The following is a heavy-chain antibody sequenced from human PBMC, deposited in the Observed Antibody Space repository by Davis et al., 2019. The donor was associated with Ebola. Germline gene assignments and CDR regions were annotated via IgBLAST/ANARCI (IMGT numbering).Heavy chain of an antibody. J-gene: IGHJ4*02. D-gene: IGHD3-3*01. CDR1: GYTFASYY. Sequence: ASVKVSCKASGYTFASYYMHWVRQAPGQGLEWMGWINPNSGGTNYAQKFQGWVTMTRDTSISTAYMELSRLRSDDTAVYYCARDLLEWGLHNWGQGTLVTVSS. V-gene: IGHV1-2*04. CDR3: ARDLLEWGLHN. CDR2: INPNSGGT.